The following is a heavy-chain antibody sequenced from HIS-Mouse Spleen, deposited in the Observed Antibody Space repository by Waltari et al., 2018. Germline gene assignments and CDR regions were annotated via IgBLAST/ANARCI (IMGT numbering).Heavy chain of an antibody. J-gene: IGHJ4*02. CDR3: ARDYNSRSSGWYFDY. Sequence: QVQLVQSGAEVKKPGASVKVSCKASGYTFTGYYMHWVRQAPGQGLEWMGWMNPNSGGTNYATKFQGRVTMTRDTSISTAYMELSRLRSDDTAVYYCARDYNSRSSGWYFDYWGQGTLVTVSS. CDR1: GYTFTGYY. V-gene: IGHV1-2*02. D-gene: IGHD6-19*01. CDR2: MNPNSGGT.